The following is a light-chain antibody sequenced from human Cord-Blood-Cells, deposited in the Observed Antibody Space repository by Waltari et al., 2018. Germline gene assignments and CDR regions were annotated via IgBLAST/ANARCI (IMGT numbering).Light chain of an antibody. CDR2: EVS. Sequence: QSALTQPASVSGSPGQSITISCTGTSSDVGSYNLFSWYQQHPGKAPKLMIYEVSKRPSGVSNRFSGSKSGNTASLTISGLQAEDEADYYCCSYAGSSTGVVFGGGTKLTVL. CDR3: CSYAGSSTGVV. CDR1: SSDVGSYNL. J-gene: IGLJ2*01. V-gene: IGLV2-23*02.